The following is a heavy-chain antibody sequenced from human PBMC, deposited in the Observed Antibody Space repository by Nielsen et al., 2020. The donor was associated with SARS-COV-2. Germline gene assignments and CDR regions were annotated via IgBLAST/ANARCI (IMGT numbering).Heavy chain of an antibody. J-gene: IGHJ5*02. Sequence: SVKVSCKTSGGIFSRYSIGWVRQAPGQGFEWMGIINPMAGTTKYAQKFQGRVTITADESSSTDYMELSGLRSEDTAVYYCARRIAANWFDLWGQGILVTVSS. V-gene: IGHV1-69*11. CDR1: GGIFSRYS. D-gene: IGHD6-13*01. CDR3: ARRIAANWFDL. CDR2: INPMAGTT.